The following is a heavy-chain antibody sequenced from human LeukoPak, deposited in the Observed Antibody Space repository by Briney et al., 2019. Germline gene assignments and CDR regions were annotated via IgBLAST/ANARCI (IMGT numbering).Heavy chain of an antibody. Sequence: ASVKVSCKASGYTFTSCDINWVRQATGQGLEWMGWMNPNSGNTGYAQKFQGRVTMTRNTSISTAYMELSSLRSEDTAVYYCARVPTPGLDAFDIWGQGTMVTVSS. CDR2: MNPNSGNT. CDR3: ARVPTPGLDAFDI. V-gene: IGHV1-8*01. CDR1: GYTFTSCD. J-gene: IGHJ3*02.